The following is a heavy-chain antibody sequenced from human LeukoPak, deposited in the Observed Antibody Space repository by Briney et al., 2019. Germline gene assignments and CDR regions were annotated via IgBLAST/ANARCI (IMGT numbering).Heavy chain of an antibody. CDR3: ARGGYYDSSGFDY. D-gene: IGHD3-22*01. J-gene: IGHJ4*02. CDR2: ISYDGSNK. CDR1: GFTFSSYA. Sequence: GGSLRLSCAAYGFTFSSYAMHWVRQAPGKGLEWVAVISYDGSNKYYADSVKGRFTISRDNSKNTLYLQMNSLRAEDTAVYYCARGGYYDSSGFDYWGQGTLVTVSS. V-gene: IGHV3-30-3*01.